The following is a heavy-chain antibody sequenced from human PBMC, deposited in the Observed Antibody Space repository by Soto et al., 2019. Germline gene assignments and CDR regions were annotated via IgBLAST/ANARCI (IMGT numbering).Heavy chain of an antibody. Sequence: CKASGYTFTSYGISWVRQAPGQGLEWMGWISAYNGNTNYAQKLQGRVTMTTDTSTSTAYMELRSLRSDDTAVYYCARGSPQRNWNDGSTWFDPWGQGTLVTVS. CDR1: GYTFTSYG. D-gene: IGHD1-1*01. V-gene: IGHV1-18*01. J-gene: IGHJ5*02. CDR2: ISAYNGNT. CDR3: ARGSPQRNWNDGSTWFDP.